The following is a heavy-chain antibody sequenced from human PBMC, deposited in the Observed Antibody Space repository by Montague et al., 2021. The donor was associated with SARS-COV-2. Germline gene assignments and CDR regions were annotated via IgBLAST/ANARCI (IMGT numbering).Heavy chain of an antibody. CDR3: ARHPIGSFPRYGMDV. J-gene: IGHJ6*02. CDR2: IYYSGST. CDR1: GGSISSYY. D-gene: IGHD2-15*01. V-gene: IGHV4-59*08. Sequence: SETLSLTCTVSGGSISSYYWSWIRQPPGKGLECIGYIYYSGSTNYNPSLKSRVTISVDTSKNQFSLKLSSVTAADTAVYYCARHPIGSFPRYGMDVWGQGTTVTVSS.